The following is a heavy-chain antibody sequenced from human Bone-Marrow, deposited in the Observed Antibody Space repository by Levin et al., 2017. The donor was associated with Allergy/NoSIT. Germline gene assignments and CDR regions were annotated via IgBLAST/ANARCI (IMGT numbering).Heavy chain of an antibody. CDR2: ISDDGSDK. D-gene: IGHD3-16*01. CDR3: ARVYDSYFFDY. J-gene: IGHJ4*02. V-gene: IGHV3-30*03. CDR1: GFTFRSYG. Sequence: GGSLRLSCGASGFTFRSYGMHWVRQAPGKGLEWVAFISDDGSDKNYPDSVKGRFTISRDSSKNTLYLEMNSLRAEDTAVYYCARVYDSYFFDYWGQGTLVTVSS.